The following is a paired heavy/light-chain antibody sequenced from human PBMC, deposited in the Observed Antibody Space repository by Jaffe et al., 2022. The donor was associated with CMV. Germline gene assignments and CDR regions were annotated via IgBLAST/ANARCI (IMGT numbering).Light chain of an antibody. CDR3: QQYDYWPYT. CDR2: GVS. Sequence: EIVMTQSPATLSVSPGERATLSCRASQSVSSNLAWYQQKPGQAPRLFIYGVSTRATGIPDRFSGGGSGTEFTLTISSLQSEDFGVYYCQQYDYWPYTFGQGTKLEIK. CDR1: QSVSSN. J-gene: IGKJ2*01. V-gene: IGKV3-15*01.
Heavy chain of an antibody. CDR1: GFSFSDYY. CDR3: ARDVQHEILTGSILDV. J-gene: IGHJ6*04. Sequence: QVQLVESGGGLVKPGGSLRLSCEASGFSFSDYYMSWIRQAPGMGLEWVSYISSSSIYINYADSVKGRFTISRDNAKNSLYLQMNSLRAEDTAVYYCARDVQHEILTGSILDVWGKGTTVTVSS. V-gene: IGHV3-11*06. CDR2: ISSSSIYI. D-gene: IGHD3-9*01.